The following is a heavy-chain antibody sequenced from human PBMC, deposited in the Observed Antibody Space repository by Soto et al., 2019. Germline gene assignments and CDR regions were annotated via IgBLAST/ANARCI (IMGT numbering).Heavy chain of an antibody. CDR3: ARGNFWSGYYPFGY. J-gene: IGHJ4*02. CDR2: MNPNSGNT. Sequence: GASVKVSCKASGYTFTSYDINWVRQATGQGLEWMGWMNPNSGNTGYAQKFQGRVTMTRNTSISTAYMELSSLRSEDTAVYYCARGNFWSGYYPFGYWGQGTLVTVSS. V-gene: IGHV1-8*01. D-gene: IGHD3-3*01. CDR1: GYTFTSYD.